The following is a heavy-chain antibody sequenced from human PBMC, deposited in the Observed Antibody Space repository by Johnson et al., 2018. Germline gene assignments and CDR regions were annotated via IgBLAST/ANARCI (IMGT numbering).Heavy chain of an antibody. Sequence: VQLVESGAEVKRPGASVTVSCKASGYTFTNFDLNWVRQAPGQGLEWVGWMSPKTGNTGYAQKLQGRVTMTRSTSLSTAYMELSGLGSEDTAVYYCVSGDGWGSTYWFFELWGRGTLVTVSS. D-gene: IGHD5-24*01. CDR3: VSGDGWGSTYWFFEL. V-gene: IGHV1-8*01. CDR1: GYTFTNFD. CDR2: MSPKTGNT. J-gene: IGHJ2*01.